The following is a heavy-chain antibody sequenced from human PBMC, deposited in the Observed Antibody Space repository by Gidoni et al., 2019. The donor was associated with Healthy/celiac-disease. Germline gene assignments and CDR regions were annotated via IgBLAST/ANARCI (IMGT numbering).Heavy chain of an antibody. J-gene: IGHJ6*02. D-gene: IGHD1-20*01. CDR1: GGTFSSYT. Sequence: QVQLVQSGAEVKKPGSSVKVSCKAAGGTFSSYTISWVRQAPGQGLEWMGRIIPILGIANYAQKFQGRVTITADKSTSTAYMELSSLRSEDTAVYYCARDTYITGRNYYYYGMDVWGQGTTVTVSS. CDR3: ARDTYITGRNYYYYGMDV. CDR2: IIPILGIA. V-gene: IGHV1-69*08.